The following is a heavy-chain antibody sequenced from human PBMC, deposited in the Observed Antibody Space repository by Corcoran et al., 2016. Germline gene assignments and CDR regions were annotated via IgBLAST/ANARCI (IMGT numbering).Heavy chain of an antibody. Sequence: EVQLVQSGAEVKKSGESLRISCKASGYIFTNYLLGWVRQMPEKGLEWTGLIYPDDFDTRYSPSSQGQFTISVDKSISTAYLQWSSLKASDTAIYYCARGSASGYALDYWGQGTLVTVSS. D-gene: IGHD6-25*01. J-gene: IGHJ4*02. CDR2: IYPDDFDT. CDR3: ARGSASGYALDY. V-gene: IGHV5-51*01. CDR1: GYIFTNYL.